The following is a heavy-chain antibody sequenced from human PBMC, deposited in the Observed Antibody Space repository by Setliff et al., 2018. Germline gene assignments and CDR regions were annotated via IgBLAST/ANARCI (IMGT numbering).Heavy chain of an antibody. J-gene: IGHJ4*02. V-gene: IGHV1-18*01. CDR2: ISAHNGDT. CDR3: ARGGVAAAGRKGVFEY. D-gene: IGHD6-13*01. CDR1: GYTFNNYG. Sequence: GGLVKVSCKTSGYTFNNYGITWVRQAPGQGLEWMGWISAHNGDTNYTQKFLDRVTMTTDPSTATAYMELRGLRPDDTAVYYCARGGVAAAGRKGVFEYWGQGTLVTVSS.